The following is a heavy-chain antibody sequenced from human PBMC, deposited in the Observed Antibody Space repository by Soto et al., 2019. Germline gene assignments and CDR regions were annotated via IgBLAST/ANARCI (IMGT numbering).Heavy chain of an antibody. D-gene: IGHD6-6*01. CDR2: ITGTGVSI. CDR3: AKDSIPYSSSYDLDH. J-gene: IGHJ4*02. Sequence: EVQLLESGGGLVQPGGSLRLSCVASGFSFSGFAMSWVRQAPGKGLVWVSSITGTGVSIYYAYSVRGLFTISRDNSKNTLYLQMSSLRAEDTARYYCAKDSIPYSSSYDLDHWGRGALVTVSS. CDR1: GFSFSGFA. V-gene: IGHV3-23*01.